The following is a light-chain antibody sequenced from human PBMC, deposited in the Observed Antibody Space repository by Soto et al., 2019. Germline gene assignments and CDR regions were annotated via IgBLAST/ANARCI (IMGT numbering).Light chain of an antibody. CDR2: DAS. CDR1: QSVSSY. V-gene: IGKV3-11*01. CDR3: QQRSNWPS. J-gene: IGKJ4*01. Sequence: ETVLTQSPATLSLSPGERATLSCRASQSVSSYLAWYQQKPGQAPRLPIYDASNRATDIPARFSGSGSGTDFTLTISSLEPEDFAVYYCQQRSNWPSFGGGTKVEIK.